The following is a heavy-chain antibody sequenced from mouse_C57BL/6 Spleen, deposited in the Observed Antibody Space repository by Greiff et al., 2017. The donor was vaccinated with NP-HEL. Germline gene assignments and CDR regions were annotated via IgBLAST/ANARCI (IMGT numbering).Heavy chain of an antibody. CDR1: GYTFTSYW. V-gene: IGHV1-69*01. J-gene: IGHJ2*01. Sequence: QVQLQQPGAELVMPGASVKLSCKASGYTFTSYWMHWVKQRPGQGLEWIGEIDPSDSYTNYNQKFKGKSTLTVDKSSSTAYMQLSSLTSEDSAVYYCARTGITTYFDYWGQGTTLTVFS. CDR2: IDPSDSYT. D-gene: IGHD1-1*01. CDR3: ARTGITTYFDY.